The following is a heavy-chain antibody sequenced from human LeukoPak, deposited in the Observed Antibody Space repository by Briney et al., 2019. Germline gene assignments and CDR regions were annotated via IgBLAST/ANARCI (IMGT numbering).Heavy chain of an antibody. V-gene: IGHV1-3*02. CDR3: ARDRAYCSGGSCQLDKIDY. CDR1: AYTFATYA. D-gene: IGHD2-15*01. CDR2: SNAGNGNT. Sequence: GAAVKVFCKAAAYTFATYALHWVRQPPAQRLEWMGWSNAGNGNTNYSQEFQGRVTITTDTSASTAYMELRSLRSDDTAVYYCARDRAYCSGGSCQLDKIDYWGQGTLVTVSS. J-gene: IGHJ4*02.